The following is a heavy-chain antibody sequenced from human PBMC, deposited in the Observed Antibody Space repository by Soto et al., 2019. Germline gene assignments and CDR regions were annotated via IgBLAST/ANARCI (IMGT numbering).Heavy chain of an antibody. CDR3: AKSRYTSDPLKNSFDP. Sequence: EVKLLDSGGGLVQPGGSLRLSCAASGFSFSSYAMNWVRQAPGKGLEWVSGISGGGGSAYYADSVKGRFTISRDNSNKTLYLQMNSLRAEDTAVYYCAKSRYTSDPLKNSFDPWGKGTLVTVSS. V-gene: IGHV3-23*01. D-gene: IGHD3-16*02. J-gene: IGHJ5*02. CDR2: ISGGGGSA. CDR1: GFSFSSYA.